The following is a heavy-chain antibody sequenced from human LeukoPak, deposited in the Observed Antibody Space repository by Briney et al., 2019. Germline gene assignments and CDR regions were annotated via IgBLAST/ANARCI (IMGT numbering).Heavy chain of an antibody. CDR2: VNHSGST. J-gene: IGHJ3*02. D-gene: IGHD2-2*01. V-gene: IGHV4-34*01. CDR1: GGSFSGYY. CDR3: ARPAPCSSTNCAGTFHI. Sequence: KPSETLSLTCAVYGGSFSGYYWNWIRQPPGKGLEWIGEVNHSGSTNYNPSLKSRVTISVDTSKNQFSLKLKSVTAADTAVYYCARPAPCSSTNCAGTFHIWGQGTMVTVSS.